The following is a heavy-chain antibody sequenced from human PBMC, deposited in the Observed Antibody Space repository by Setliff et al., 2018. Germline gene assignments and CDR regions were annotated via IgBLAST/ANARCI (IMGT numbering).Heavy chain of an antibody. V-gene: IGHV3-7*01. J-gene: IGHJ3*02. CDR1: GFTFTTYW. Sequence: GGSLRLSCAASGFTFTTYWMNWVRQAPGKGLEWVATIKQDGSQKYYVDSVKGRFTISRDNAKNSLFLQMDSLRDEDTAVYYCARDRGRQLGYTGDAFDIWGQGTMVTVSS. D-gene: IGHD5-18*01. CDR2: IKQDGSQK. CDR3: ARDRGRQLGYTGDAFDI.